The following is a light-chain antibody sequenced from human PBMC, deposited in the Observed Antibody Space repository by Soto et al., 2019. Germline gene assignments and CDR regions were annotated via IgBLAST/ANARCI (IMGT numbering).Light chain of an antibody. J-gene: IGKJ1*01. V-gene: IGKV3-20*01. CDR1: QDINNIY. CDR2: GVS. CDR3: QQYGYSPRT. Sequence: EIVFTQSPCTLSLSPGERATLSRRASQDINNIYFAWYQQKPGQVPGLLVYGVSIRATGIPDRFSGSGSGTDFTLALNRLAPEDFAVYYRQQYGYSPRTFGQGTEV.